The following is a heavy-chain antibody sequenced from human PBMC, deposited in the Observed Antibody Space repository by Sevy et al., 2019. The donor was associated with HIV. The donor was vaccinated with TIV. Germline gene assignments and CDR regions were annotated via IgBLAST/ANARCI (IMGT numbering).Heavy chain of an antibody. D-gene: IGHD3-10*01. V-gene: IGHV3-23*01. CDR3: AKAPNGYYGSGREGYYFDY. J-gene: IGHJ4*02. Sequence: GGSLRLSCAASGFTFSSYAMSWVRHAPGKGLEWVSAISGSGGSTYYADSVKGRFTISRDNSKNTLYLQMNSLRAEDTAVYYCAKAPNGYYGSGREGYYFDYWGQGTLVTVSS. CDR2: ISGSGGST. CDR1: GFTFSSYA.